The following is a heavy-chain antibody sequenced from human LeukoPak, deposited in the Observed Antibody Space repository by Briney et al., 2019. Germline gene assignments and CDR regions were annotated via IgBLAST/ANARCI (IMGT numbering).Heavy chain of an antibody. CDR2: MNPNSGNT. CDR3: ARLADAGITIFGPRYYGMDV. J-gene: IGHJ6*02. CDR1: GYTFTSYD. V-gene: IGHV1-8*01. D-gene: IGHD3-3*01. Sequence: ASVKVSCKASGYTFTSYDIKWVRQAPGQGLEWMGWMNPNSGNTGYAQKFQGRVTMTRNTSISTAYMELSSLRSEDTAVYYCARLADAGITIFGPRYYGMDVWGQGTTVTVSS.